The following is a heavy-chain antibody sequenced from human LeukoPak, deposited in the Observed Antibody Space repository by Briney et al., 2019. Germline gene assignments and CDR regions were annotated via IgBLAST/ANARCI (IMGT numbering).Heavy chain of an antibody. CDR3: ARGDYYQVGY. D-gene: IGHD3-22*01. J-gene: IGHJ4*02. CDR1: GFTFSSYG. Sequence: PGGSLRLSCAASGFTFSSYGMHWVRHAPGKGLLWVSRIYSDGSSTIYADSVQGRFTISRDNTKNTLYLQMNSLRAEDTAVYYCARGDYYQVGYWGQGTLVTVSS. CDR2: IYSDGSST. V-gene: IGHV3-74*01.